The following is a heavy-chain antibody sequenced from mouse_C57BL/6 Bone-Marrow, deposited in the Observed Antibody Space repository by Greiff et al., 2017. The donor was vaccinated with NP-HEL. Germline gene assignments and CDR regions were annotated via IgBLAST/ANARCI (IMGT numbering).Heavy chain of an antibody. J-gene: IGHJ4*01. Sequence: VQLVESGPGLVQPSQSLSITCTVSGFSLTSYGVHWVRQSPGKGLEWLGVIWSGGSTDYNAAFISRLSISKDNSKSQVFFKMNSLQADDTAIYYCARTRYYYGSRAMDYWGQGTSVTVSS. D-gene: IGHD1-1*01. V-gene: IGHV2-2*01. CDR3: ARTRYYYGSRAMDY. CDR2: IWSGGST. CDR1: GFSLTSYG.